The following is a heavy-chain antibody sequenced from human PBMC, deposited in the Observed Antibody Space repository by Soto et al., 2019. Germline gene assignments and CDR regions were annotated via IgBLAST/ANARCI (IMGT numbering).Heavy chain of an antibody. V-gene: IGHV1-69*02. CDR3: ASLEYSSSTRFDY. CDR1: GGTFSSYT. D-gene: IGHD6-6*01. J-gene: IGHJ4*02. Sequence: SVKVSCKASGGTFSSYTISCVRQAPGQGLEWMGRIIPILGIANYAQKFQGRVTITADKSTSTAYMELSSLRSEDTAVYYCASLEYSSSTRFDYWGQGTLVTVSS. CDR2: IIPILGIA.